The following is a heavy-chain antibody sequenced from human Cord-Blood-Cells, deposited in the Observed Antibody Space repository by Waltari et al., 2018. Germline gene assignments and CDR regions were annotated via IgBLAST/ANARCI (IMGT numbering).Heavy chain of an antibody. D-gene: IGHD2-2*01. V-gene: IGHV4-4*07. J-gene: IGHJ5*02. Sequence: QVQLQESGPGLVKPSDTLSLTCTVSGGSISSYYWSWIRQPAGKGLEWIGRIYTSGSTNYNPSLKSRVTMSVDTSKNQFSLKLSSVTAADTAVYYCARDIVVVPAANWFDPWGQGTLVTVSS. CDR3: ARDIVVVPAANWFDP. CDR1: GGSISSYY. CDR2: IYTSGST.